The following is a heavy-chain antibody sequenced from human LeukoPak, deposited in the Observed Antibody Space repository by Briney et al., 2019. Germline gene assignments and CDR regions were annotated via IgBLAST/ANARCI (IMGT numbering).Heavy chain of an antibody. J-gene: IGHJ3*02. V-gene: IGHV1-69*06. D-gene: IGHD3-10*01. CDR3: ARGMIRGVIGGGAFDI. CDR1: GYTFTSYG. Sequence: ASVKVSCKASGYTFTSYGISWVRQAPGQGLEWMGGIIPIFETSNYAQKFQDRVTITADKSTSTAYMELSSLRSEDTAVYYCARGMIRGVIGGGAFDIWGQGTMVTVSS. CDR2: IIPIFETS.